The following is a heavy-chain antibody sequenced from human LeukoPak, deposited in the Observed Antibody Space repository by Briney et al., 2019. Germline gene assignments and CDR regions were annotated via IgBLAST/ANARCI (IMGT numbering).Heavy chain of an antibody. J-gene: IGHJ4*02. D-gene: IGHD5-18*01. CDR1: GFTFSSYA. Sequence: GASLRLSCAASGFTFSSYAMSWVRQAPGKGLEWVSAISGSGGSTYYADSVKGRFTISRDNSKNTLYLQMNSLRAEDTAVYYCARPRWIQLIDYWGQGTLVTVSS. V-gene: IGHV3-23*01. CDR3: ARPRWIQLIDY. CDR2: ISGSGGST.